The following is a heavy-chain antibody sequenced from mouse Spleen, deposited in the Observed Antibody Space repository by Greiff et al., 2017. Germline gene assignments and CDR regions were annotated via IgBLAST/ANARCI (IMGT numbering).Heavy chain of an antibody. V-gene: IGHV1S29*02. CDR3: ARRSYSSYYFDY. CDR2: IYPYNGGT. D-gene: IGHD1-1*01. CDR1: GYTFTDYN. J-gene: IGHJ2*01. Sequence: VQLKESGPELVKPGASVKISCKASGYTFTDYNMHWVKQSHGKSLEWIGYIYPYNGGTGYNQKFKSKATLTVDNSSSTAYMELRSLTSEDSAFYYCARRSYSSYYFDYWGQGTTLTVSS.